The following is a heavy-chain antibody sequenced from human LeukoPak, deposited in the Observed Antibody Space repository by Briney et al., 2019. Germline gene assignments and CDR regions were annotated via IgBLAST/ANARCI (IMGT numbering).Heavy chain of an antibody. D-gene: IGHD1-7*01. V-gene: IGHV1-18*01. Sequence: ASVKVSCKASGYTFTSYGISWVRQAPGQGLEWMGWISAYNGNTNYAQKLQGRVTMTTDTSTSTAYMELRSLRSDDTAVYYCARDPPVITGTTRAYYYYMDVWGEGTTVTVSS. CDR1: GYTFTSYG. J-gene: IGHJ6*03. CDR2: ISAYNGNT. CDR3: ARDPPVITGTTRAYYYYMDV.